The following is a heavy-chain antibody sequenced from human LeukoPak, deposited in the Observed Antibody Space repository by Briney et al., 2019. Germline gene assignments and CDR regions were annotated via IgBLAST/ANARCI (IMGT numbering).Heavy chain of an antibody. CDR2: LSGSGDKT. J-gene: IGHJ4*02. Sequence: AGGSLRLSCAASGFIFSTYAMSWVRQAPGKGLEWVSALSGSGDKTFYADSVKGRFTISRDNSKNTLYLQMNSLRAEDTALYYCAKKGTAATLDYWGQGTLVTVSS. V-gene: IGHV3-23*01. CDR3: AKKGTAATLDY. D-gene: IGHD2-15*01. CDR1: GFIFSTYA.